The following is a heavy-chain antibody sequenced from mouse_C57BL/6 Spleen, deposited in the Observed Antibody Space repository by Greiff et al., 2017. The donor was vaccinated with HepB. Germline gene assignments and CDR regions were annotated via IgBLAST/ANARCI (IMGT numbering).Heavy chain of an antibody. CDR2: ISDGGSYT. J-gene: IGHJ2*01. D-gene: IGHD2-2*01. Sequence: EVKLMESGGGLVKPGGSLKLSCAASGFTFSSYAMSWVRQTPEKRLEWVATISDGGSYTYYPDNVKGRFTISRDNAKNNLYLQMSQLKSEDTAMYYCAREQNGYGDYWGQGTTLTVSS. CDR1: GFTFSSYA. V-gene: IGHV5-4*01. CDR3: AREQNGYGDY.